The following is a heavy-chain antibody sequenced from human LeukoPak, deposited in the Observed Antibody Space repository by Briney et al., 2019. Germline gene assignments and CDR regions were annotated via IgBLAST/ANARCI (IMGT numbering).Heavy chain of an antibody. CDR1: GFTFSNAW. J-gene: IGHJ4*02. D-gene: IGHD1-14*01. Sequence: PGGSLRLSCAASGFTFSNAWMSWVRQAPGKGLECISGFSGSGGSTYYADSVKGRFTISRDNAKNSLYLQMNSLRAEDTAVYYCARDRASITHCFDYWGQGALVTVSS. CDR3: ARDRASITHCFDY. V-gene: IGHV3-23*01. CDR2: FSGSGGST.